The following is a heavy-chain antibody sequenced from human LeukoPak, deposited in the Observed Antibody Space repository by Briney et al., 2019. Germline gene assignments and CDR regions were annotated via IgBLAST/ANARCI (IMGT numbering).Heavy chain of an antibody. D-gene: IGHD3-22*01. J-gene: IGHJ4*02. Sequence: GESLKISCEGSGYSFTSYWIGWVRQMPGKGLEWMGIIYPGDSDTRYSPSFQGQFTISADKSISTAYLQWSSLKASDTAMYYCARPYRLSSGYYPPDYWGQGTLVTVSS. CDR1: GYSFTSYW. V-gene: IGHV5-51*01. CDR2: IYPGDSDT. CDR3: ARPYRLSSGYYPPDY.